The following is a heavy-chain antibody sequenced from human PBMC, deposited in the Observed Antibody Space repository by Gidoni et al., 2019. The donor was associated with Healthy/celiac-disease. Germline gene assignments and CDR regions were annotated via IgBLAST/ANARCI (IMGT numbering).Heavy chain of an antibody. CDR1: GFSFSSYA. V-gene: IGHV3-23*01. Sequence: EVQLLESGGGLVQPGGSMRLSCAASGFSFSSYAMSWVRQAPGKGLEWVSAISGSGGSTYSADSVKCRFTISRDNSKNTLYLQMNSLRAEDTAVYYCAKGVVVVPAAISGWELLRFHAFDIWGQGTMVTVSS. D-gene: IGHD2-2*01. J-gene: IGHJ3*02. CDR3: AKGVVVVPAAISGWELLRFHAFDI. CDR2: ISGSGGST.